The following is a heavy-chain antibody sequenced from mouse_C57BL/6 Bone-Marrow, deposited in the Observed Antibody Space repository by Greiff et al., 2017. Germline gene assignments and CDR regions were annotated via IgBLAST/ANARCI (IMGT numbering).Heavy chain of an antibody. CDR2: ISSGGSYT. J-gene: IGHJ2*01. V-gene: IGHV5-6*02. Sequence: EVMLLESGGDLVQPGGSLKLSCAASGFTFSSYGMSWVRQTPDKRLEWVATISSGGSYTYYPDSVKGRFTISRDNAKNTLYLQMSSLQSEDTAMYYCARRCLDYGGRGTTLTVSS. CDR1: GFTFSSYG. CDR3: ARRCLDY.